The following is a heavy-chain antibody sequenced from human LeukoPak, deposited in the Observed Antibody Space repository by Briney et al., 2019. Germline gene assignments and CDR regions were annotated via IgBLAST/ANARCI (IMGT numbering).Heavy chain of an antibody. Sequence: PGGSLRLSCADSGFTFSSYSMNWVRQAPGKGLEWFSYISSRSSTIYYADSVKGRFTISRDNSKNTLYLQMNSLRAEDTAVYYCAKVLRGGYDYWGQGTLVTVSS. CDR3: AKVLRGGYDY. J-gene: IGHJ4*02. CDR1: GFTFSSYS. V-gene: IGHV3-48*01. D-gene: IGHD5-12*01. CDR2: ISSRSSTI.